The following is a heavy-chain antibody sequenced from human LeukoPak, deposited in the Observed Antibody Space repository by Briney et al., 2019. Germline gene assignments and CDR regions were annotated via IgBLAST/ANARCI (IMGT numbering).Heavy chain of an antibody. CDR1: GFTFNRCW. J-gene: IGHJ4*02. Sequence: GGSLRLSCVVSGFTFNRCWMNWVRQAPGKGLEWVAHINPDGRDTYYVDSVKGRFTISRDNAQNSMYLQMNSLRAEDTAVYYCAKTLSPYYYDSSGYYSGFDYWGQGTLVTVSS. D-gene: IGHD3-22*01. CDR3: AKTLSPYYYDSSGYYSGFDY. V-gene: IGHV3-7*03. CDR2: INPDGRDT.